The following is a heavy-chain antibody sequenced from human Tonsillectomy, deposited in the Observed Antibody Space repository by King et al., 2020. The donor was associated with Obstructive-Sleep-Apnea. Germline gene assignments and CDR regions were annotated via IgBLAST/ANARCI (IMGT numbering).Heavy chain of an antibody. CDR2: ISYDGGNK. CDR1: GFTFSSYA. J-gene: IGHJ6*02. V-gene: IGHV3-30*04. CDR3: ARDPNYDILTGYSNYYYYGMDV. Sequence: VQLVESGGGVVQPGRSLRLSCAASGFTFSSYAMHWVRQAPGKGLEWVAIISYDGGNKYYADSVKGRFTPSRDNSKNTLYLQMNSLRAEDTAVYYCARDPNYDILTGYSNYYYYGMDVWGQGTTVTVSS. D-gene: IGHD3-9*01.